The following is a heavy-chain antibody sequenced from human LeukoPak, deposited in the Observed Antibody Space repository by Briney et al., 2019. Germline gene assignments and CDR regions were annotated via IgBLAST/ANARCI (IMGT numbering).Heavy chain of an antibody. CDR2: ISYDGSNK. J-gene: IGHJ4*02. V-gene: IGHV3-30*03. CDR3: ARDRGWQQFDY. D-gene: IGHD5-24*01. Sequence: GGSLRLSCAASGFTFSSYGMHWVRQAPGKGLEWVAVISYDGSNKYYADSVKGRFTISRDNSKNTLYLQMNSLRAEDTAVYYCARDRGWQQFDYWGQGTLVTVSS. CDR1: GFTFSSYG.